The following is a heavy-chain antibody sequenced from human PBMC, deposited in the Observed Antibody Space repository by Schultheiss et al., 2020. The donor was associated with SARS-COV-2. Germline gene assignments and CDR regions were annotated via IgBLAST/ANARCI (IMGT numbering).Heavy chain of an antibody. CDR2: INTGNGNT. D-gene: IGHD3-16*02. CDR3: ATPGPVPYRLLY. J-gene: IGHJ4*02. V-gene: IGHV1-3*04. CDR1: GYTFGNYA. Sequence: ASVKVSCKASGYTFGNYAIQWVRQAPGQRLEWMGWINTGNGNTKYSQHFQGRVTITRDASMNTAYMELSSLTSEDTAVYYCATPGPVPYRLLYWGQGTLVTVSS.